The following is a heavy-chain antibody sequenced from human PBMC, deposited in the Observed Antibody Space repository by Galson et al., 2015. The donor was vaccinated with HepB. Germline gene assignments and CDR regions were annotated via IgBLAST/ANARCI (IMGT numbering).Heavy chain of an antibody. D-gene: IGHD3-16*01. CDR2: IKSKTDGGTT. CDR1: GFTFSNAW. J-gene: IGHJ4*02. CDR3: TTQPYSLGEHDY. V-gene: IGHV3-15*01. Sequence: SLRLSCAASGFTFSNAWMSWVRQAPGKGLEWVGRIKSKTDGGTTDYAAPVKGRFTISRDDSKNTLYLQMNSLKTEDTAVYYCTTQPYSLGEHDYWGQGTLVTVSS.